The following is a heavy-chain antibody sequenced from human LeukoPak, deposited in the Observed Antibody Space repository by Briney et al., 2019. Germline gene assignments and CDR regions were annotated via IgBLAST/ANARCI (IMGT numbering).Heavy chain of an antibody. D-gene: IGHD2-2*01. J-gene: IGHJ3*02. V-gene: IGHV3-30-3*01. CDR2: ISYDGSNK. CDR1: GFTFSSYA. Sequence: GGSLRLSCAASGFTFSSYAMHWVRQAPGKGLEWVAVISYDGSNKYYADSVKGRFTISRDNSKNTLYLQMNSLRAEDTAVYYCARDHAIVVVPAAPSGAFGIWGQGTMVTVSS. CDR3: ARDHAIVVVPAAPSGAFGI.